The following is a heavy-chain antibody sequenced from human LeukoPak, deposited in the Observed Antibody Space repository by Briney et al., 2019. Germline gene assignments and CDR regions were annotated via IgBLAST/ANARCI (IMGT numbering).Heavy chain of an antibody. D-gene: IGHD3-10*01. CDR3: ARELGDGSGSSDY. J-gene: IGHJ4*02. CDR2: ISSSSSYT. V-gene: IGHV3-11*05. Sequence: GGSPRLSCAASGFTFSDYYMSWIREAPGKGLEWVSYISSSSSYTNYAGSVKGRFTISRDNAKNSLYLQMNSLRAEDTAVYYCARELGDGSGSSDYWGQGTLVTVSS. CDR1: GFTFSDYY.